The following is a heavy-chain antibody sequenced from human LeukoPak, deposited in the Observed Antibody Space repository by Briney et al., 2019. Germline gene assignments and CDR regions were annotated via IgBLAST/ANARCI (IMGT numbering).Heavy chain of an antibody. V-gene: IGHV1-3*01. CDR3: ARGLWSRSGWYYFDF. D-gene: IGHD6-19*01. CDR2: INAGNGNR. CDR1: GYTFTNYA. Sequence: GASVKVSCKASGYTFTNYAIQWVRQAPGQRLEWMGWINAGNGNRKYSQKFQGRFTITRDTSASTAYMELSGLRSEDTTVYYCARGLWSRSGWYYFDFWGQGTLVTVSS. J-gene: IGHJ4*02.